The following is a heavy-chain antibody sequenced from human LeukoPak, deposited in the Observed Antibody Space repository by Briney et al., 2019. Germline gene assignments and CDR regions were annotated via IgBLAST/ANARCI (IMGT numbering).Heavy chain of an antibody. J-gene: IGHJ4*02. V-gene: IGHV1-18*01. D-gene: IGHD6-13*01. Sequence: EASVKVSCKASGYTFTSYGISWVRQAPGQGLEWMGWISAYNGDTNYAHKLQGRVTMTTDTFTSTVYMGLRSLRSDDTAVYYCARDRVIAATGTWIDYWGQGTRVTVSS. CDR2: ISAYNGDT. CDR3: ARDRVIAATGTWIDY. CDR1: GYTFTSYG.